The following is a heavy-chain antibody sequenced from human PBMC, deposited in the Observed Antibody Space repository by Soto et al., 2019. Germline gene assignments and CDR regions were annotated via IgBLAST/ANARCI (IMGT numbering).Heavy chain of an antibody. V-gene: IGHV1-8*01. CDR2: MNPNSGNT. D-gene: IGHD3-3*01. CDR1: GYTFTRYD. CDR3: ARVRGYDFWSGDYYYYGMDV. J-gene: IGHJ6*02. Sequence: ASVKVSCKASGYTFTRYDINWVRQATGQGLEWMGWMNPNSGNTGYAQKFQGRVTMTRNTSISTAYMELSSLRSEDTAVYYCARVRGYDFWSGDYYYYGMDVWGQGTTVTVSS.